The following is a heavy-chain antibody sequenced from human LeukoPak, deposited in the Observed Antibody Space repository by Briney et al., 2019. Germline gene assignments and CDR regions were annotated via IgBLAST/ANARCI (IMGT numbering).Heavy chain of an antibody. CDR2: INAGNGNT. CDR1: GYTFSSYA. Sequence: ASVKVSCKASGYTFSSYAMHWVRQAPGQRPEWMGWINAGNGNTKYSQKFQGRVTITRDTSASTAYMELSSLRAEDTAAYYCARVSSSWSGSFGYWGQGTLVTVSS. D-gene: IGHD6-13*01. J-gene: IGHJ4*02. V-gene: IGHV1-3*01. CDR3: ARVSSSWSGSFGY.